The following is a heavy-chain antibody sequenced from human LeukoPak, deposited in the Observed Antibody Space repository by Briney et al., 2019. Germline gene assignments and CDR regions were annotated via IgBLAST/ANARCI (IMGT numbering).Heavy chain of an antibody. CDR3: AKPAYGDYLRSADGLESSDY. Sequence: PGGSLRLSCEGSGFTFSNYWMGWVRQAPGKGLQWVANIKTDGSEKYYVDSVKGRFTISRDNAKNSLYLQMNSLRAEDTAVYYCAKPAYGDYLRSADGLESSDYWGQGTLVTVSS. CDR1: GFTFSNYW. V-gene: IGHV3-7*03. J-gene: IGHJ4*02. CDR2: IKTDGSEK. D-gene: IGHD4-17*01.